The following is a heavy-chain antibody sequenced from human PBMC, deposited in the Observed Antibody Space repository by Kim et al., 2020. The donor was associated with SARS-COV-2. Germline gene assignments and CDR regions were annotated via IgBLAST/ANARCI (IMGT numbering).Heavy chain of an antibody. Sequence: GGSLRLSCAASGFTFSSYDMHWVRQATGKGLEWVSAIGTAGDTYYPGSVKGRFTISRENAKNSLYLQMNSLRAGDTAVYYCARGRWYYDFWSGYKGGEYWSEPWGRGTLVTV. CDR3: ARGRWYYDFWSGYKGGEYWSEP. D-gene: IGHD3-3*01. CDR2: IGTAGDT. CDR1: GFTFSSYD. J-gene: IGHJ5*02. V-gene: IGHV3-13*01.